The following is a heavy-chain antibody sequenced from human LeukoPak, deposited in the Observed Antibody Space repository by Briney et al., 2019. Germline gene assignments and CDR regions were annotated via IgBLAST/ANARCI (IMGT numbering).Heavy chain of an antibody. CDR1: GGSISSYY. Sequence: KPSETLSLTCTVSGGSISSYYWSWIRQPAGKGLEWIGRIYTSGSTNYNPSLKSRVTMSVDTSKNQFSLKLSSVTAADTAVYYCARDEGYCSSTSCPNWFDPWGQGTLVTVSS. CDR2: IYTSGST. V-gene: IGHV4-4*07. CDR3: ARDEGYCSSTSCPNWFDP. J-gene: IGHJ5*02. D-gene: IGHD2-2*01.